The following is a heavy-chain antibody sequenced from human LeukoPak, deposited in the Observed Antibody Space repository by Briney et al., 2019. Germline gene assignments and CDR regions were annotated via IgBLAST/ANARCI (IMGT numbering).Heavy chain of an antibody. CDR3: AKSYCGGDCYFLYDY. CDR2: ISYDGSNK. Sequence: GGSLRLSCAASGFTFSSYAMHWVRQAPGKGLEWVAVISYDGSNKYYADSVKGRFTISRDNSKNALYLQMNSLRAEDTAVYYCAKSYCGGDCYFLYDYWGQGTLVTVSS. V-gene: IGHV3-30-3*02. CDR1: GFTFSSYA. D-gene: IGHD2-21*02. J-gene: IGHJ4*02.